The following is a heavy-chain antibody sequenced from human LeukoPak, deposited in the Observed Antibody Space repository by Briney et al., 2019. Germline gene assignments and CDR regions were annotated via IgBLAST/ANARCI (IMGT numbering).Heavy chain of an antibody. J-gene: IGHJ4*02. CDR2: IFYSGST. V-gene: IGHV4-61*01. Sequence: SETLSLTCTVSGASVSSGSYYWTWIRQPPGKGLEWIGYIFYSGSTNYNPSLESRVTISFDTSKNQFSLKLTSETAADTAVYYCARDPGVTTGTYYFDSWGQGSLVTVSS. CDR1: GASVSSGSYY. CDR3: ARDPGVTTGTYYFDS. D-gene: IGHD1-1*01.